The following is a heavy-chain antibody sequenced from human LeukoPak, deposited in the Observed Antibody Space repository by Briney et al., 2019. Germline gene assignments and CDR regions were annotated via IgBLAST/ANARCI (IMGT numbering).Heavy chain of an antibody. CDR2: ISGSGGST. CDR3: AKDPIAAAGGPPFDY. CDR1: GFTFSSYA. D-gene: IGHD6-13*01. J-gene: IGHJ4*02. Sequence: GGSLRLSCAASGFTFSSYAMNWVRRAPGKGLEWVSAISGSGGSTYYADSVKGRFTISRDNSKNTLYLQMNSLRAEDTAVYYCAKDPIAAAGGPPFDYWGQGTLVTVSS. V-gene: IGHV3-23*01.